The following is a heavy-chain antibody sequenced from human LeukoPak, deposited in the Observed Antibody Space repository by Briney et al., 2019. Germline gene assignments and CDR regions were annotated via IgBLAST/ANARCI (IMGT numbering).Heavy chain of an antibody. Sequence: PGGSLRLSCAASGFTFSSYGMHWVRQAPGKGLEWVAVISYDGSKKYYADSVKGRFTISRDNSKNTLYLQMNSLRAEDTAVYYCAKDLGDIVVVPAAIVSGAFGIWGQGTMVTVSS. CDR2: ISYDGSKK. V-gene: IGHV3-30*18. D-gene: IGHD2-2*01. J-gene: IGHJ3*02. CDR1: GFTFSSYG. CDR3: AKDLGDIVVVPAAIVSGAFGI.